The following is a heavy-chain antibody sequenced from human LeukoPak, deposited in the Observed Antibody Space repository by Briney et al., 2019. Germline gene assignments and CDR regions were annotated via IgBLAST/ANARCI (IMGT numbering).Heavy chain of an antibody. CDR1: GFTFSNAW. CDR3: AKERLSSSSLYYFDS. J-gene: IGHJ4*02. D-gene: IGHD6-13*01. Sequence: GGSLRLSCAGSGFTFSNAWMSWVRQAPGKGLEWVSGISGSGGSTYYADSVKGRFTISRDNSKNTVYLQMNSLRAEDTAVYYCAKERLSSSSLYYFDSWGQGTLVTVSS. V-gene: IGHV3-23*01. CDR2: ISGSGGST.